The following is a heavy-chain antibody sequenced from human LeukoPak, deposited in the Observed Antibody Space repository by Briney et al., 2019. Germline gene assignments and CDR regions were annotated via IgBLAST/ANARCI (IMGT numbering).Heavy chain of an antibody. CDR3: ARGGYHGFFDY. J-gene: IGHJ4*02. D-gene: IGHD5-12*01. V-gene: IGHV3-48*02. Sequence: TGGSLRLSCAASGFTFSSYSTNWVRQAPGKGLEWVSYISGSSSTIYYADSVKGRFTISRDNAKNSLYLQMHSLRDEDTAVYYCARGGYHGFFDYWGQGTLVTVSS. CDR2: ISGSSSTI. CDR1: GFTFSSYS.